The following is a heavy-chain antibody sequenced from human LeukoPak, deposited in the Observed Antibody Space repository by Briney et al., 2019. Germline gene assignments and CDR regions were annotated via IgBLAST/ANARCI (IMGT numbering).Heavy chain of an antibody. CDR3: ARVISPTYYYGSGSSYSIDY. CDR2: INPNSGGT. J-gene: IGHJ4*02. CDR1: GYTFTCYY. D-gene: IGHD3-10*01. Sequence: ASVKVSCKASGYTFTCYYMHWVRQAPGQGLEWMGWINPNSGGTNYAQKFQGRVTMTRDTSISTAYMELSRLRSDDTAVYYCARVISPTYYYGSGSSYSIDYWGQGTLVTVSS. V-gene: IGHV1-2*02.